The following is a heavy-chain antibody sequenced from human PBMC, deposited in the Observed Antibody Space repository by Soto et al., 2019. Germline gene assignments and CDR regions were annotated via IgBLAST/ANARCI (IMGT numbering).Heavy chain of an antibody. V-gene: IGHV1-18*01. J-gene: IGHJ4*02. D-gene: IGHD3-22*01. CDR1: GYSFVTSG. Sequence: EASVKVSCKTSGYSFVTSGITWVRQAPGQGLEWMGWISAYNGNTNYAQMFQGRVTFTRDTSASTAYMEVRSLRSEDTAVYYCARAAYYYESSGYYPGDYWGQGTLVTVSS. CDR2: ISAYNGNT. CDR3: ARAAYYYESSGYYPGDY.